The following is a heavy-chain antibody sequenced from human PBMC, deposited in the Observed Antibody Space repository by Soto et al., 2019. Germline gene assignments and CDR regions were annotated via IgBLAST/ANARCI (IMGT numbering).Heavy chain of an antibody. V-gene: IGHV3-23*01. Sequence: EVQVLECGGSLVQPGGSLRLSFAASGFTFSSYAMSWVGQAPGKGLEWVSAISGSGGSTYYADSVKGRFTISRDNSKNTLYLQMYSLRTEDKAVYYCAKDGKDGYNRRLWERKFDYWGQGTLVNVSS. CDR2: ISGSGGST. CDR3: AKDGKDGYNRRLWERKFDY. J-gene: IGHJ4*02. D-gene: IGHD5-18*01. CDR1: GFTFSSYA.